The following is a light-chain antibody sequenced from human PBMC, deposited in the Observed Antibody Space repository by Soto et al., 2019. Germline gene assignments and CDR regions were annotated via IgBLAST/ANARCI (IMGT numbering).Light chain of an antibody. J-gene: IGKJ1*01. CDR1: QSVSRY. CDR3: QQRSNWPVT. Sequence: EIVLTQSPATLSLSPGERATLSCRASQSVSRYLAWYQQKPGQAPRLLIYDASNRATGIPARFSGSGSGTDFTLTISNLEPEDFAVYYGQQRSNWPVTFGQGTKVEIK. CDR2: DAS. V-gene: IGKV3-11*01.